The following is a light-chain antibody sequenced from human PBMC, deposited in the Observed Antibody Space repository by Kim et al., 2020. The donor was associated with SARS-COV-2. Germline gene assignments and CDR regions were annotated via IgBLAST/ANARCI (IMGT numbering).Light chain of an antibody. CDR1: QDINNY. Sequence: DIQLTQSPSFLSASVGDRVTITCRASQDINNYLGWYQQDPGRAPKLLINAASTLQSGVPSRFSGSGFGTEFTLTITSLQPEDFVTYFCLQVESYPLTFGGGTKVEIK. V-gene: IGKV1-9*01. CDR3: LQVESYPLT. CDR2: AAS. J-gene: IGKJ4*01.